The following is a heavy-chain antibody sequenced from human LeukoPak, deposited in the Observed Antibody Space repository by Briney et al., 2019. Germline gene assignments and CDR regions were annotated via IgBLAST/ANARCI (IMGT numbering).Heavy chain of an antibody. CDR3: ARARESYYYDSSGYYNYFDY. CDR1: GFTFDDYG. CDR2: INWNGGST. D-gene: IGHD3-22*01. V-gene: IGHV3-20*04. Sequence: GGSLRLSCAASGFTFDDYGMSWVRQAPGKGLEWVSGINWNGGSTGYADSVKGRFTISRDNAKNSLYLQMNSLRAEDTALYYCARARESYYYDSSGYYNYFDYWGQGTLVTVSS. J-gene: IGHJ4*02.